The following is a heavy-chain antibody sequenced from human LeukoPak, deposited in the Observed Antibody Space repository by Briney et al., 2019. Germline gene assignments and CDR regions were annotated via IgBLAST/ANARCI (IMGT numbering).Heavy chain of an antibody. CDR3: ARDRGYCSSTSCYGDCVDV. CDR1: GGSFSGYY. V-gene: IGHV4-34*01. D-gene: IGHD2-2*01. J-gene: IGHJ6*04. Sequence: SETLSLTCAVYGGSFSGYYWSWLRQPPGKGLEWIGEINHSGSTNYNPSLKSRVTISVDTSKNQFSLKLSSVTAADTAVYYCARDRGYCSSTSCYGDCVDVWGKGTTVTVSS. CDR2: INHSGST.